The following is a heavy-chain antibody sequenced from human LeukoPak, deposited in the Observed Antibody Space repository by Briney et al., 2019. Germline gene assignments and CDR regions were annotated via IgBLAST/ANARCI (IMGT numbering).Heavy chain of an antibody. CDR1: GFTVSSNY. Sequence: GGPLSLSCAASGFTVSSNYMSWVRQAPGKGLKGVSVIYSGGSTYYADYVKGRFTISRDNSKNTLYLQMNSLRADDTAKYYCAKILGSKWLRFCLDYWGQGTLVTVSS. CDR3: AKILGSKWLRFCLDY. D-gene: IGHD5-12*01. V-gene: IGHV3-66*01. CDR2: IYSGGST. J-gene: IGHJ4*02.